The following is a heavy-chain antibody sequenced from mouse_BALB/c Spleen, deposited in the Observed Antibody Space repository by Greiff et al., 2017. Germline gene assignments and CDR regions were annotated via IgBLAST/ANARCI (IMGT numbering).Heavy chain of an antibody. CDR3: ARDIRGSSSAWFAY. D-gene: IGHD1-1*01. CDR1: GFTFTDYY. V-gene: IGHV7-3*02. CDR2: IRNKANGYTT. Sequence: EVNVVESGGGLVQPGGSLRLSCATSGFTFTDYYMSWVRQPPGKALEWLGFIRNKANGYTTEYSASVKGRFTISRDNSQSILYLQMNTLRAEDSATYYCARDIRGSSSAWFAYWGQGTLVTVSA. J-gene: IGHJ3*01.